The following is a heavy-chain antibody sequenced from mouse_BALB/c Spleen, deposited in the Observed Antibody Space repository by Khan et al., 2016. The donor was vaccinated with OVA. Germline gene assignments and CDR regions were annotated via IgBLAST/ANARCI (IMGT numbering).Heavy chain of an antibody. CDR3: ARGGYGGFAY. D-gene: IGHD2-2*01. CDR1: GYTFSSYW. Sequence: QVQLQQSGGDLMKPGASVKISCKATGYTFSSYWIEWVKQRPGHGLEWIGQIFPGSVSTTYNEKFKGKATFTADKSSNKAYRQLRSLTSEDSAVYYCARGGYGGFAYWGQGTLVTVSA. CDR2: IFPGSVST. V-gene: IGHV1-9*01. J-gene: IGHJ3*01.